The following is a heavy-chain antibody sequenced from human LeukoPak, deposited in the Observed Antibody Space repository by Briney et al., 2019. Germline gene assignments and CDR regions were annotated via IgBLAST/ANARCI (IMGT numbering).Heavy chain of an antibody. CDR1: GFTFSSYG. J-gene: IGHJ3*02. D-gene: IGHD1-26*01. Sequence: GGSLRLSCAASGFTFSSYGMHWVRQAPGKGLEWVAVIWYDGSNKYYADSVKGRSTISRDNSKNTLYLQMNSLRAEDTAVYYCARVGATHGIDAFDIWGQGTMVTVSS. V-gene: IGHV3-33*01. CDR3: ARVGATHGIDAFDI. CDR2: IWYDGSNK.